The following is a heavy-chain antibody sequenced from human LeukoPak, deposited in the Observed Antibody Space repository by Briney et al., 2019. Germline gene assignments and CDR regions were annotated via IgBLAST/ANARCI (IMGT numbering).Heavy chain of an antibody. Sequence: ASVKVSCKASGYTFTSYDINWVRQATGQGLEWMGWMNPNSGNTGYAQKFQGRVTMTRNTSISTAYMELSRLRSDDTAVYYCARGTRDKTFDPWGQGTLVTVSS. J-gene: IGHJ5*02. V-gene: IGHV1-8*01. CDR3: ARGTRDKTFDP. CDR2: MNPNSGNT. CDR1: GYTFTSYD. D-gene: IGHD5-24*01.